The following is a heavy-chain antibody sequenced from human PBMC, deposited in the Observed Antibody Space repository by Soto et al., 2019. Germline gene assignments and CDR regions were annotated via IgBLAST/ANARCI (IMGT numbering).Heavy chain of an antibody. Sequence: QITLKESGPPLVKPTQTLTLTCTFSGFSLSTTGKSVAWIRQPPGKALEWLSVIYWDDDKRYSPSLNTRLIIAKDTSKNQVVLKLTNMDPSDTGTYYCAHSRGDGDYFPYWGQGTLVSVSS. V-gene: IGHV2-5*02. CDR2: IYWDDDK. CDR1: GFSLSTTGKS. D-gene: IGHD3-16*01. J-gene: IGHJ4*02. CDR3: AHSRGDGDYFPY.